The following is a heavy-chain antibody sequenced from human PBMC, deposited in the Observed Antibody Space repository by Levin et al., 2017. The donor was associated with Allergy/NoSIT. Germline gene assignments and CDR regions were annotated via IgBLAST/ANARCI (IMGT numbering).Heavy chain of an antibody. CDR3: VREIAEEGT. J-gene: IGHJ4*02. V-gene: IGHV3-30-3*01. CDR2: ISDDGSSE. CDR1: GFTFSNYA. Sequence: GESLKISCAPSGFTFSNYAMHWVRQAPGKGLEWVGVISDDGSSEFYIDSVKGRFTISRDNSKNRLYLQMDSLRAEDTALYYCVREIAEEGTWGQGTLVIVSS. D-gene: IGHD1-1*01.